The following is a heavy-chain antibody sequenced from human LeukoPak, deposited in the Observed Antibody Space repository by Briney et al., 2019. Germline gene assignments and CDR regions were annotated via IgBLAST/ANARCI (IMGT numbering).Heavy chain of an antibody. J-gene: IGHJ5*02. CDR3: ARDVLGYCSGGSCRHNWFDP. CDR2: IYYSGST. D-gene: IGHD2-15*01. CDR1: GGSISSYY. Sequence: PSETLSLTCTVSGGSISSYYWSWIRRPPGKGLEWIGYIYYSGSTNYNPSLKSRVTISVDTSKNQFSLKLSSVTAADTAVYYCARDVLGYCSGGSCRHNWFDPWGQGTLVTVSS. V-gene: IGHV4-59*01.